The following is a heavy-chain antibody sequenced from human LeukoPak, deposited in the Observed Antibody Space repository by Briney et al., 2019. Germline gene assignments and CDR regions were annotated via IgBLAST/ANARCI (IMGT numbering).Heavy chain of an antibody. V-gene: IGHV3-48*03. Sequence: GGSLRLSCAASGFTFSSYEMNWVRQAPGKGLEWVSYISSSGSTIYYADSVKGRFTISRDNAKNSLYPQMNSLRAEDTAVYYCARGFDYYDSSGYNYWGQGTLVTVSS. D-gene: IGHD3-22*01. CDR3: ARGFDYYDSSGYNY. J-gene: IGHJ4*02. CDR2: ISSSGSTI. CDR1: GFTFSSYE.